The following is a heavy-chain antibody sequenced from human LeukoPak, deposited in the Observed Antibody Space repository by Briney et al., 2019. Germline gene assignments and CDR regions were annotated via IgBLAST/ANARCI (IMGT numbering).Heavy chain of an antibody. V-gene: IGHV3-21*01. CDR1: GFTFSAYS. Sequence: PGGSPRLSCAASGFTFSAYSMNWVRQAPGKGLEWVSSISSSSSYIYYADSVKGRFTISRDNAKNSLYLQMNSLRAEDTAVYYCARNYYDNNAQCDYWGQGTLVTVSS. J-gene: IGHJ4*02. D-gene: IGHD3-22*01. CDR2: ISSSSSYI. CDR3: ARNYYDNNAQCDY.